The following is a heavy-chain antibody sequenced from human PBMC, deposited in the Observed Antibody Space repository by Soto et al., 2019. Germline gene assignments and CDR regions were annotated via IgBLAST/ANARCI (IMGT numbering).Heavy chain of an antibody. D-gene: IGHD3-3*01. J-gene: IGHJ4*02. Sequence: QVQLVQSGAEVKKPGASVKVSCKASGYTFSNFAIHWVRQAPGQRPEWMGWINAANGYTKSSQKFQGRVTISRDTSASTAYMELSSLRSEDTAVYYCARDDKLGYDFWSGDYTGVAFDYWGQGTVVTVSS. CDR1: GYTFSNFA. CDR3: ARDDKLGYDFWSGDYTGVAFDY. V-gene: IGHV1-3*01. CDR2: INAANGYT.